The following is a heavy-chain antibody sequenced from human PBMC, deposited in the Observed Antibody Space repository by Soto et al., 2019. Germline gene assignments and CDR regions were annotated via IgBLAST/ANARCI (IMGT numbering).Heavy chain of an antibody. Sequence: SETLSLTCTVSGGSISSYYWSWIRQPPGKGLEWIGYIYYSGSTNYNPSLKSRVTISVDTSKNQFSLKLSSVTAADTAVYYCARASTGLQLGYYYYGMDVWGQGTTVTVSS. D-gene: IGHD1-1*01. CDR3: ARASTGLQLGYYYYGMDV. V-gene: IGHV4-59*01. CDR1: GGSISSYY. J-gene: IGHJ6*02. CDR2: IYYSGST.